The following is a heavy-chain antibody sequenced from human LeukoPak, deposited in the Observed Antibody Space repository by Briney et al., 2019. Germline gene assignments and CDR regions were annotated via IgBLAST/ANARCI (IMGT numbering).Heavy chain of an antibody. CDR2: IKSKTDGGTK. CDR1: GLTFNNAC. CDR3: SSGGHYFGL. D-gene: IGHD3-10*01. Sequence: PGGSLRLSCAASGLTFNNACMSWVRQAPGKGPEWVGRIKSKTDGGTKAYSAPVKGRCTISRDDSKKTLYLQMNNLKIEGTAVHVCSSGGHYFGLWGRGTLVTVSS. J-gene: IGHJ2*01. V-gene: IGHV3-15*01.